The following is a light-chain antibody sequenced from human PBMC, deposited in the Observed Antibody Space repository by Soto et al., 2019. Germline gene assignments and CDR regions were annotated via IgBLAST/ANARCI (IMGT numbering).Light chain of an antibody. Sequence: QSVLTQPASVSGSPGQGLTISCTGTSSDVGNYNLVSWYQQHPGKAPKLMIYEGSKRPSGVSNRFSASKSGNTASLTISGLQAEDEADYYCCSYAGSSTYYVFGTGTKVTVL. CDR3: CSYAGSSTYYV. CDR2: EGS. V-gene: IGLV2-23*01. CDR1: SSDVGNYNL. J-gene: IGLJ1*01.